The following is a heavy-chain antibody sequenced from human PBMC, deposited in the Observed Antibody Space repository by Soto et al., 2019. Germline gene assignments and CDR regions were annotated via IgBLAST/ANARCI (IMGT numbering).Heavy chain of an antibody. J-gene: IGHJ4*02. V-gene: IGHV1-69*01. Sequence: QVQLLQSGAEVKKPGSSVKVSCKASGATFSSFAFCWVRQAPGQGLEWMGVIIPIFDTISYAQKFQGRVTITADESTRTAYMELNSLTSDDTAVYYCASPLKWSGYYIAFDYWGQGTLVIVSS. CDR1: GATFSSFA. D-gene: IGHD3-3*01. CDR3: ASPLKWSGYYIAFDY. CDR2: IIPIFDTI.